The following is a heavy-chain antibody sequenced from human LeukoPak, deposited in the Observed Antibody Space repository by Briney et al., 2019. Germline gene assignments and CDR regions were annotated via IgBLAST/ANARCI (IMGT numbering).Heavy chain of an antibody. D-gene: IGHD1-26*01. CDR2: FDPEDGET. Sequence: GASVTVSCKVSGYTLTELSMHWVRQAPGKGLEWMGGFDPEDGETIYAQKFQGRVTMTEDTSTDTAYMELSSLRSEDTAVYYCATDRGGATTFDYWGQGTLVTVSS. CDR1: GYTLTELS. J-gene: IGHJ4*02. V-gene: IGHV1-24*01. CDR3: ATDRGGATTFDY.